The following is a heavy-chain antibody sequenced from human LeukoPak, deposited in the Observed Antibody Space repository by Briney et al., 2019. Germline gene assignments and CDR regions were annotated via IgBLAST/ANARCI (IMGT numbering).Heavy chain of an antibody. CDR3: ARAMFGVTQAFDM. CDR2: VSDSGDRT. V-gene: IGHV3-23*01. CDR1: GFTFTTYA. Sequence: PGGSLRLSCAASGFTFTTYAMSWVRQAPGKGLEWVSAVSDSGDRTYYAGSVKGRFSISRDNSKNTVHLHLSSLRAEDTAIYYCARAMFGVTQAFDMWGQGTVVTVSS. D-gene: IGHD3-3*01. J-gene: IGHJ3*02.